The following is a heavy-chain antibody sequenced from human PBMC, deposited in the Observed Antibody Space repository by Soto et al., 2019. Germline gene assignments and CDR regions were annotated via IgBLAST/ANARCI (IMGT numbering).Heavy chain of an antibody. V-gene: IGHV1-69*05. D-gene: IGHD4-17*01. Sequence: QVQLVQSGAEVKKPGSSVKVSCKASGGTFSSYAISWVRQAPGQGLEWMGGIIPIFGTANYGLKFQGRVKITPDEATSAASREVSSLSSEDTAGYYWAGGGGPYGDYGVGPWGQGTLVTVSS. J-gene: IGHJ5*02. CDR3: AGGGGPYGDYGVGP. CDR1: GGTFSSYA. CDR2: IIPIFGTA.